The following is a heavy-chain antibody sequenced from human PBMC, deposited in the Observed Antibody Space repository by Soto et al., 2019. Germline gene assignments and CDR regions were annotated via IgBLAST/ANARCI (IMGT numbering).Heavy chain of an antibody. CDR3: ARIEAITMVRGVIKDDY. CDR1: GGSISSGDYY. J-gene: IGHJ4*02. V-gene: IGHV4-30-4*01. CDR2: IYYSGST. Sequence: SETLSLTCTVSGGSISSGDYYWSWIRQPPGKGLEWIGYIYYSGSTYYNPSLKSRVTISVDTSKNQFSLKLSSVTAADTAVYYCARIEAITMVRGVIKDDYWGQGTLVTVSS. D-gene: IGHD3-10*01.